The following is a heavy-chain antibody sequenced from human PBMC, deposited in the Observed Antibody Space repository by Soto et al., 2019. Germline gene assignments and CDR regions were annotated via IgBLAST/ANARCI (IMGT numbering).Heavy chain of an antibody. D-gene: IGHD1-26*01. J-gene: IGHJ4*02. CDR3: ARVNPLQSVREIPLGYFDY. Sequence: SETLSLTCTVSGGSISSGGYYWSWIRQHPGKGLEWIGYIYYSGSTYYNPSLKSRVTISVDTSKNQFSLKLSSVTAADTAVFYCARVNPLQSVREIPLGYFDYWGQGTLVTVSS. V-gene: IGHV4-31*03. CDR1: GGSISSGGYY. CDR2: IYYSGST.